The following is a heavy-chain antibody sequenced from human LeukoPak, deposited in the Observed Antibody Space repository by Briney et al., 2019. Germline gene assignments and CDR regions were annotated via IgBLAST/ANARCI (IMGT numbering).Heavy chain of an antibody. CDR3: ARGSAEYSSGWYGGGTLFDY. D-gene: IGHD6-19*01. Sequence: SETLSLTCAVYGGSFSGYYWSWIRQPPGKGLEWIGYMYYNGNTNYNPSLKSRVTISVDPSKNQFSLKLTSVTTADTAVYYCARGSAEYSSGWYGGGTLFDYWGQGTLVTVSS. J-gene: IGHJ4*02. CDR2: MYYNGNT. CDR1: GGSFSGYY. V-gene: IGHV4-59*12.